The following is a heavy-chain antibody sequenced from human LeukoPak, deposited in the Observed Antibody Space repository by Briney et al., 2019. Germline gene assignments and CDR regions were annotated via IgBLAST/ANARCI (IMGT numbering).Heavy chain of an antibody. CDR1: GFTFGDHA. V-gene: IGHV3-7*05. J-gene: IGHJ4*02. CDR2: IKEDGSEK. Sequence: GGSLRLSCSASGFTFGDHAMSWVRQAPGKGLEYVVNIKEDGSEKYYVDSVKGRFTISRDNTKNSLYLQMTSLRGDDTAVYYCVRDCGFHTFDYWGQGTLVTVSS. CDR3: VRDCGFHTFDY. D-gene: IGHD2-21*01.